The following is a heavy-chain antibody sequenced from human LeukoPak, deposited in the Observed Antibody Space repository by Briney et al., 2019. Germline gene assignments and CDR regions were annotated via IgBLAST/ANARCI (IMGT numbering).Heavy chain of an antibody. J-gene: IGHJ3*02. CDR2: INPNSGGT. CDR3: ARVGGGSRHAFDI. D-gene: IGHD1-26*01. Sequence: ASVKVSCKASGYTFTGYYMHWVRQAPGQGLEWMGWINPNSGGTNYAQKFQGRVTMTRDTSISTAYMELSRLRSDDTAVYYCARVGGGSRHAFDIWGQGTMVTVSS. CDR1: GYTFTGYY. V-gene: IGHV1-2*02.